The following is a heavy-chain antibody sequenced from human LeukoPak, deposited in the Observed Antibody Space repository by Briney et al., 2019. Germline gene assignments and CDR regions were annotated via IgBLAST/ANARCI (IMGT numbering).Heavy chain of an antibody. CDR2: IASDGSHT. J-gene: IGHJ3*02. CDR1: GFTFSTYF. D-gene: IGHD2-21*01. CDR3: ARERKDPILHPGAFDI. V-gene: IGHV3-30-3*01. Sequence: GGSLRLSCAASGFTFSTYFMHWVRQAPGKGLEWVADIASDGSHTFYVESVKGRFTISRDNSKNTLYLQMNSLRAEDTVVYFCARERKDPILHPGAFDIGGQGTVATVSS.